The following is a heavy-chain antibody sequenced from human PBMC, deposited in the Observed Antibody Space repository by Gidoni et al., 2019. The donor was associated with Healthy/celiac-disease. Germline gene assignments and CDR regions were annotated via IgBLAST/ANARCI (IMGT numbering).Heavy chain of an antibody. J-gene: IGHJ4*02. Sequence: QVQLVQSGAEVQNPGSSVQVSSKPSGAPFSSYAISWVRQAPGQGLEWMGGIIPIFGTANYAQKFQGRVTITADESTSTAYMELSSLRSEDTAVYYCARDLYSSGWEADYYFDYWGQGTLVTVSS. V-gene: IGHV1-69*19. CDR3: ARDLYSSGWEADYYFDY. CDR2: IIPIFGTA. CDR1: GAPFSSYA. D-gene: IGHD6-19*01.